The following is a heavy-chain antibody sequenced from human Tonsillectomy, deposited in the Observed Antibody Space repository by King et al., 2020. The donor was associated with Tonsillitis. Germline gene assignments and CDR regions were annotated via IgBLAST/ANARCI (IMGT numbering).Heavy chain of an antibody. CDR2: ISYDGSNK. Sequence: VQLVESGGGVVQPGRSLRLSCAASGFTFSSYAMHWVRQAPGKGLEWVAVISYDGSNKYYADSVKGRFTISRDNSKNTLYLQMNSLRAEDTAVYYCAGVTVGGGYSYGSQGAFDYRGQGTLVTVSS. CDR3: AGVTVGGGYSYGSQGAFDY. J-gene: IGHJ4*02. CDR1: GFTFSSYA. D-gene: IGHD5-18*01. V-gene: IGHV3-30*01.